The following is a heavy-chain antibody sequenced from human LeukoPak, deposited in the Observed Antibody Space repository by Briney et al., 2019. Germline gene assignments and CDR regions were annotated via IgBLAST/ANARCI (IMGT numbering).Heavy chain of an antibody. J-gene: IGHJ4*02. CDR3: ARAAADRVCSSTSCPKGRGRYFDY. Sequence: SETLFLTCAAYGGSFSGYYWSWIRQPPGKGLQEIREINHSGSTNSNPSLKSRVTISVDTSKNQFSLKLSSVTAADTAVYYCARAAADRVCSSTSCPKGRGRYFDYWGQGTLVTVSS. D-gene: IGHD2-2*01. CDR2: INHSGST. CDR1: GGSFSGYY. V-gene: IGHV4-34*01.